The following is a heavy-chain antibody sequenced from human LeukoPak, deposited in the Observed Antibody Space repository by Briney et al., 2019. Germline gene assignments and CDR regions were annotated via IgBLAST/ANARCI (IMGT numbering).Heavy chain of an antibody. CDR1: GYTFTGYY. CDR3: AKAYSGYEQVDY. CDR2: INPNSGGT. V-gene: IGHV1-2*02. Sequence: WASVKVSCKASGYTFTGYYMHWVRQAPGQGLEWMGWINPNSGGTNYAQKFQGRVTMTRDTSISTAYMELSRLRSDVTAVYYCAKAYSGYEQVDYWGQGTLVTVSS. J-gene: IGHJ4*02. D-gene: IGHD5-12*01.